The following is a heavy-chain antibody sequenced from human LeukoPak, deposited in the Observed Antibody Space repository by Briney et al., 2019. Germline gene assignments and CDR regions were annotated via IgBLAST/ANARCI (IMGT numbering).Heavy chain of an antibody. V-gene: IGHV5-51*01. J-gene: IGHJ3*02. CDR1: GYRFTSYW. D-gene: IGHD3-3*01. CDR2: IYPGDSDT. Sequence: GESLKISCKGSGYRFTSYWIGWVRQMPGKGLEWMGIIYPGDSDTRYSPSFQGQVTISADKSISTAYLQWSSLKASDTAMYYCARQRTYYDFWSGYLSRTFDIWGQGTMVTVSS. CDR3: ARQRTYYDFWSGYLSRTFDI.